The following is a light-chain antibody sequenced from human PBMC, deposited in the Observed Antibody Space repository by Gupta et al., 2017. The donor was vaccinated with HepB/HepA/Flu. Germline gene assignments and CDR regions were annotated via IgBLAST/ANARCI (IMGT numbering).Light chain of an antibody. CDR1: SLRDYY. J-gene: IGLJ3*02. CDR3: NSRDSSANQLV. V-gene: IGLV3-19*01. Sequence: SSELTQDPAVSVALGQTVSMTCQGDSLRDYYANWYQQKPGQATVLIIYGKNNRPSGIPDRFSGSTSGLTASLTVTGAQAEDEADYYCNSRDSSANQLVFGGGTKLTVL. CDR2: GKN.